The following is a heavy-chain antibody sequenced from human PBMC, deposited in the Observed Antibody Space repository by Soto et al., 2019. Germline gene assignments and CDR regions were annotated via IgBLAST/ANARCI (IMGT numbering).Heavy chain of an antibody. Sequence: QVQMVESGGGLVQPGRSLRLTCTASGFNFNRFAIHWVRQAPGKGLEWVAVISYDGNNEYVAVPLRDRFAISRDNSQNVVFLQIDDVRVEDTARYFCARDPSTPYWRGQEDQWGQGSLVIVSS. CDR1: GFNFNRFA. CDR3: ARDPSTPYWRGQEDQ. D-gene: IGHD2-21*01. CDR2: ISYDGNNE. V-gene: IGHV3-30*09. J-gene: IGHJ4*02.